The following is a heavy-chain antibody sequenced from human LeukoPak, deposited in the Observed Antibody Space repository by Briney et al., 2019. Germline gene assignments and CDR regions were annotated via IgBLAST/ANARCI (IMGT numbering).Heavy chain of an antibody. D-gene: IGHD2-2*02. CDR1: GGSISSYY. J-gene: IGHJ6*02. CDR3: ARDEGPMCSSTSCYSGHYYYGMDV. Sequence: ETLSLTCTVSGGSISSYYWSWIRQPPGRGLEWIGYIYDSGSTKYNPSLRSRVTISVDTAKNQFSLRLSSVSVADTAVYYCARDEGPMCSSTSCYSGHYYYGMDVWGQGTTVTVSS. V-gene: IGHV4-59*01. CDR2: IYDSGST.